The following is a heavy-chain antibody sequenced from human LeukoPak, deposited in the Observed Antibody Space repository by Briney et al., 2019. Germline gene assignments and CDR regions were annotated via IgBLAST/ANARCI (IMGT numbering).Heavy chain of an antibody. V-gene: IGHV4-59*01. J-gene: IGHJ5*02. CDR3: ARGGVVLAANNWFDP. CDR1: GGSISSYY. D-gene: IGHD2-2*01. CDR2: IYYSGST. Sequence: SETLSLTCTVSGGSISSYYWSWIRQPPGKGLEWIGYIYYSGSTNYNPSLKSRVTISVDTSKNQFSLKLSSVTAADTAVYYCARGGVVLAANNWFDPWGQGTLVTVSS.